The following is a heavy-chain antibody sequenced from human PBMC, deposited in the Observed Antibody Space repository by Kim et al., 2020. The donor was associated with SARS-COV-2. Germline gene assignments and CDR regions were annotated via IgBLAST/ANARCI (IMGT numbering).Heavy chain of an antibody. D-gene: IGHD4-4*01. CDR2: IWYDGSNK. CDR3: AKGYTWDYSNYYYYYGMDV. CDR1: GFTFSSYG. J-gene: IGHJ6*02. V-gene: IGHV3-33*06. Sequence: GVSLRLSCAASGFTFSSYGMHWVRQAPGKGLEWVAVIWYDGSNKYYADSVKGRFTISRDNSKNTLYLQMNSLRAEDTAVYYCAKGYTWDYSNYYYYYGMDVWGQGTTVTVSS.